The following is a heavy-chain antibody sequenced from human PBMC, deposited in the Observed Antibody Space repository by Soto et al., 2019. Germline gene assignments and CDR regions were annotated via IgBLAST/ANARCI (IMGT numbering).Heavy chain of an antibody. CDR2: IEQDGSEE. CDR1: GFTFSSYW. J-gene: IGHJ6*02. CDR3: ARIAATGRGWDV. Sequence: EVQLVESGGGLVQPGGSLRLSCVDSGFTFSSYWMSWVRQAPVKGLEWVGNIEQDGSEENYVDSLKGRFTISRDNAKNSMYLQMNSLRAEDTAVYYCARIAATGRGWDVWGQGTTVVVSS. D-gene: IGHD6-13*01. V-gene: IGHV3-7*01.